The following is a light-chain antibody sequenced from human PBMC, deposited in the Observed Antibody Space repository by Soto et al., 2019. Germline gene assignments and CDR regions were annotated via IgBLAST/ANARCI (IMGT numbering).Light chain of an antibody. V-gene: IGKV1-39*01. J-gene: IGKJ1*01. Sequence: DIRMTQSPSSLSASVGDRVAITCRASQSISSSLNWYQQKPGKAPKLLIYAASSLQSGVPSRFSGSGSGTDFTLTISSLQPEDFATYYCQQSYSTPPTFGQGTKVDIK. CDR3: QQSYSTPPT. CDR1: QSISSS. CDR2: AAS.